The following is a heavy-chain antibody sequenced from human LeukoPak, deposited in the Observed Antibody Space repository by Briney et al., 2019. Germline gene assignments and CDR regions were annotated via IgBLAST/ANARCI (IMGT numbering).Heavy chain of an antibody. V-gene: IGHV3-69-1*01. CDR3: ARDQYGDYALDY. J-gene: IGHJ4*02. Sequence: GGSLRLSCAASGFTFSNNWMHWVRQAPGKGLEWVSSISSISYIYYADSVKGRFTISRDTAKNSLYLQMNSLRAEDTAVYYCARDQYGDYALDYWGQGTLVTVSS. CDR1: GFTFSNNW. CDR2: ISSISYI. D-gene: IGHD4-17*01.